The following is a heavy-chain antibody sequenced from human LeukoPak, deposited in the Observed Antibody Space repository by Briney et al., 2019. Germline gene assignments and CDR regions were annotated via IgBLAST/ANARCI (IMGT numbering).Heavy chain of an antibody. CDR3: ARVVLVAFDI. CDR1: GGTFSSYA. J-gene: IGHJ3*02. D-gene: IGHD2-21*01. Sequence: ASVKVSCKASGGTFSSYAISWVRQAPGQGLEWMGWINPNSGGTNYAQKFQGRVTMTRDTSISTAYMELSRLRSDDTAVYYCARVVLVAFDIWGQGTMVTVSS. V-gene: IGHV1-2*02. CDR2: INPNSGGT.